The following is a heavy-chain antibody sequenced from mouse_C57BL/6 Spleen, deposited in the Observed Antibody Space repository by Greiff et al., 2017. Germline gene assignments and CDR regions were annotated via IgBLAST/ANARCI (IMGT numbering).Heavy chain of an antibody. V-gene: IGHV1-77*01. Sequence: VQLQQSGAELVKPGASVKISCQASGYTFTAYYINWVKQRPGKGLEWIGTIGPGSGSTYYNEKFKGKATLTADKSSSTAYMQLSRLTSEDSAVYFCVGDYDWFAYWGQGTLVTVSA. D-gene: IGHD2-4*01. CDR3: VGDYDWFAY. CDR2: IGPGSGST. J-gene: IGHJ3*01. CDR1: GYTFTAYY.